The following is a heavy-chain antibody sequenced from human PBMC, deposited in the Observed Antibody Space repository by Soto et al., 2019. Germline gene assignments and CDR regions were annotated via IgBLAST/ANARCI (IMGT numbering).Heavy chain of an antibody. CDR2: ISAYNGNT. D-gene: IGHD2-21*02. J-gene: IGHJ4*02. CDR3: AKSGPTTYCGGDCPLRFDY. CDR1: GYTFTSYG. V-gene: IGHV1-18*01. Sequence: QVQLVQSGAEVKKPGASVKVSCKASGYTFTSYGISWVRQAPGQGLEWMGWISAYNGNTNYAQKLQGRVTMTTDTSTSTAYMELRSLRSDDTAVYYCAKSGPTTYCGGDCPLRFDYWGQGTLVTVSS.